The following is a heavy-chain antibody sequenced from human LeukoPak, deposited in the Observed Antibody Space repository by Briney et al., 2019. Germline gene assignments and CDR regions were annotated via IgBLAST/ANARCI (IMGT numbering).Heavy chain of an antibody. D-gene: IGHD3-22*01. CDR3: ARTRITMIVVVKDFDY. Sequence: ASVKVSCKASGYTFTSFGISWVRQAPGQGLEWMGWISAYNGNTNYAQKLQGRVTMTTDTSTSTAYMELRSLRSDDTAVYYCARTRITMIVVVKDFDYWGQGTLVTVSS. CDR2: ISAYNGNT. J-gene: IGHJ4*02. CDR1: GYTFTSFG. V-gene: IGHV1-18*01.